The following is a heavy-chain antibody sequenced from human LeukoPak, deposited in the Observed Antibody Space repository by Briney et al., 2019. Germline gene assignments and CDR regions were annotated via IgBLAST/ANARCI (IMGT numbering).Heavy chain of an antibody. D-gene: IGHD3-10*01. CDR2: IRYDGSNK. CDR1: GFTFSSYG. Sequence: GGSLRLSCAASGFTFSSYGMHWVRQAPGKGLEWVAFIRYDGSNKYYADSVKGRFTISRDNSKNTLYLQMNSLRAEDTAVYYCAKVHYYGSGSYAMDYFDYWGQGTLVTVSS. CDR3: AKVHYYGSGSYAMDYFDY. V-gene: IGHV3-30*02. J-gene: IGHJ4*02.